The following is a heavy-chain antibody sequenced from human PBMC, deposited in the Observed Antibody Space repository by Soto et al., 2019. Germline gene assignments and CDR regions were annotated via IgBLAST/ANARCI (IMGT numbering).Heavy chain of an antibody. D-gene: IGHD3-9*01. V-gene: IGHV4-61*01. CDR1: GGSVSSGSYY. CDR3: ASYDVLAAYYY. Sequence: PSETLSLTCTVSGGSVSSGSYYWSWIRQPPGKGLEWIGYIYYSGSTNYNPSLKSRVTISVDTSKNQFSLKLSSVIAADTAVYYCASYDVLAAYYYWGQGTRVTVSS. J-gene: IGHJ4*02. CDR2: IYYSGST.